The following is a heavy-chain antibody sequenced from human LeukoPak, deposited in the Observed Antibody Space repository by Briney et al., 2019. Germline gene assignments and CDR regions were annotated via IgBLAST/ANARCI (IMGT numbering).Heavy chain of an antibody. J-gene: IGHJ6*02. CDR1: GFTFDDYA. V-gene: IGHV3-9*01. Sequence: GGSLRLSCAASGFTFDDYAMHWVRQAPGKGLEWVSGISWNSGSIGYADSVKGRFTISRDNAKNSLYLQMNSLRAEDTALYYCAKDTHYVWGSYRSQGVDVWGQGTTVTVSS. CDR2: ISWNSGSI. D-gene: IGHD3-16*02. CDR3: AKDTHYVWGSYRSQGVDV.